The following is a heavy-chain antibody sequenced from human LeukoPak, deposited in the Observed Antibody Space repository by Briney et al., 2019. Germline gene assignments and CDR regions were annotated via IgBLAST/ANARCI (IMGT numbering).Heavy chain of an antibody. V-gene: IGHV4-34*01. CDR3: ARGLTRNRRSFDY. CDR1: GGSFSGYY. Sequence: SETLSLTCAVYGGSFSGYYWTWIRQPPGKGLEWIGEINHSGSTNYNPSLKSRVTVSVDTSKNQFSLKLSSVTAADTAAYYCARGLTRNRRSFDYWGQGTLVTVSS. CDR2: INHSGST. D-gene: IGHD1-14*01. J-gene: IGHJ4*02.